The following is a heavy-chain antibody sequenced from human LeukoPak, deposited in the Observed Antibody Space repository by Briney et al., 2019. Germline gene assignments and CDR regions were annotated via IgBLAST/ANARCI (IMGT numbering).Heavy chain of an antibody. Sequence: AASVKVSCKASGYTFSGYSIHWVRQAPGQGLEWMGWINPDSGDTNYPQKFQGRVTMTRDTSISTAYMELSRLRSDDTAVYYCARVHDILGFDYWGQGTLVTASS. V-gene: IGHV1-2*02. CDR2: INPDSGDT. CDR3: ARVHDILGFDY. CDR1: GYTFSGYS. D-gene: IGHD3-9*01. J-gene: IGHJ4*02.